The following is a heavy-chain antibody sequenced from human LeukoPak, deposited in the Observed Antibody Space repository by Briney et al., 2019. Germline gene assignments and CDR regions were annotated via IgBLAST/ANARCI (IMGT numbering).Heavy chain of an antibody. CDR3: ARGATIFNFDY. Sequence: SETLSLTCTVSGGSISRYYWNWIRQPPGKGLEWIGYIYYSGSTDHNPSLKSRVTMSVDTSKSQFSLKLSSVTAADTAVYYCARGATIFNFDYWSQGTLVTVSS. V-gene: IGHV4-59*01. J-gene: IGHJ4*02. CDR2: IYYSGST. D-gene: IGHD3-9*01. CDR1: GGSISRYY.